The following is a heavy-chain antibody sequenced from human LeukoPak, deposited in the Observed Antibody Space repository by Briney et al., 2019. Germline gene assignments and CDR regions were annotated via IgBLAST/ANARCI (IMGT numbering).Heavy chain of an antibody. D-gene: IGHD6-19*01. CDR2: DGAGT. CDR3: ARGSSGWYGDAFDI. Sequence: GGSLRLSCEASGFSLSNHWMHWVRQAPGKGLVWVSRDGAGTHYADSVKGRFTVSRDNAKNTLYLQMNILTAADTAVYYCARGSSGWYGDAFDIWGQGTMVTVSS. CDR1: GFSLSNHW. V-gene: IGHV3-74*01. J-gene: IGHJ3*02.